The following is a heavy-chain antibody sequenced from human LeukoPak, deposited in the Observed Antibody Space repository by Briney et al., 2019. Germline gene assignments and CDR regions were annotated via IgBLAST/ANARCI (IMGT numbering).Heavy chain of an antibody. Sequence: GRSLRLSCAASGFTSSSYAMHWVRQAPGKGLEWVAVISYDGSNKYYADSVKGRFTISRDNSKNTLYLQMNSLRAEHTAVYYCARDRGRYYYGSGSYSGPDYWGQGTLVTVSS. V-gene: IGHV3-30*04. J-gene: IGHJ4*02. D-gene: IGHD3-10*01. CDR1: GFTSSSYA. CDR2: ISYDGSNK. CDR3: ARDRGRYYYGSGSYSGPDY.